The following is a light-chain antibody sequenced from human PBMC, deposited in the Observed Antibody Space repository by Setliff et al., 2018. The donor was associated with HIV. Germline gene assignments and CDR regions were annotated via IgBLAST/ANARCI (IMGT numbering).Light chain of an antibody. CDR2: YDP. J-gene: IGLJ2*01. Sequence: SYELTQPPSVSLAPGETARITCGGNDIGSKSVHWYQQKPGQAPVLVIFYDPDRLSGIPERFSGSSSGNTATLTINRVEAGDEADYFCQVWDSSSDHGVFGGGTK. V-gene: IGLV3-21*04. CDR1: DIGSKS. CDR3: QVWDSSSDHGV.